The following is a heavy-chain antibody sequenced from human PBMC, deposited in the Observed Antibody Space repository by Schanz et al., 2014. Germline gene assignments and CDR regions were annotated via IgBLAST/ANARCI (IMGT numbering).Heavy chain of an antibody. CDR3: VRHFSAYVGNSYEL. D-gene: IGHD5-12*01. J-gene: IGHJ4*02. V-gene: IGHV1-18*01. CDR1: GYTFSSYG. Sequence: KVSCKASGYTFSSYGITWVRQAPGQGLEWMGWINGYNGHTLYAQKFQGRVTMTTDTSTSTSYMEMTSLRFHDTAVYYCVRHFSAYVGNSYELCGQGTLVNVSS. CDR2: INGYNGHT.